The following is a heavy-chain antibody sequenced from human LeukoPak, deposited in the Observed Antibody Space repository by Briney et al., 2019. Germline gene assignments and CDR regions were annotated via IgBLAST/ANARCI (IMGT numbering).Heavy chain of an antibody. CDR2: INHSGST. CDR1: GGSFSGYY. CDR3: ARGIPRGHYYDSSGYRFDY. Sequence: SETLSLTCAVYGGSFSGYYWSWIRQPPEKGLEWIGEINHSGSTNYNPSLKSRVTISVDTSKNQFSLKLSSVTAADTAVYYCARGIPRGHYYDSSGYRFDYWGQGTLVTVSS. D-gene: IGHD3-22*01. V-gene: IGHV4-34*01. J-gene: IGHJ4*02.